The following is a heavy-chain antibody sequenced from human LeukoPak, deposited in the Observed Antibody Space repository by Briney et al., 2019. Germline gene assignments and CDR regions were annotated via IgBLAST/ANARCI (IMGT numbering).Heavy chain of an antibody. J-gene: IGHJ4*02. V-gene: IGHV5-51*01. Sequence: KNGESLKISCKGSGYSFTNYWIGWVRQMPGKGLEWMGIIYPGDSDTRYSPSFQGQVTISADKSISTAYLQWSSLKASDTAMYYCARLREGVEMATMGYFDYWGQGTLVTVSS. CDR3: ARLREGVEMATMGYFDY. CDR1: GYSFTNYW. CDR2: IYPGDSDT. D-gene: IGHD5-24*01.